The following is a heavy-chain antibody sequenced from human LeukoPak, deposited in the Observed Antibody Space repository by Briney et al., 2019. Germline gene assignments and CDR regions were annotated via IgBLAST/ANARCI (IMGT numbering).Heavy chain of an antibody. CDR2: INPNSGGT. CDR1: GYTFTSYD. V-gene: IGHV1-2*02. CDR3: ARDAITRGIIDY. Sequence: ASVKVSCKASGYTFTSYDINWVRQAPGQGLEWMGWINPNSGGTNYAQKFQGRVTMTRDTSISTAYMELSRLRSDDTAMYYCARDAITRGIIDYWGQGTLVTVSS. J-gene: IGHJ4*02. D-gene: IGHD3-10*01.